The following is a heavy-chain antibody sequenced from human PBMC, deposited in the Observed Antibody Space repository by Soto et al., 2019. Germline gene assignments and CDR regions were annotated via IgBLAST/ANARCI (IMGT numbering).Heavy chain of an antibody. CDR1: GYSITAVGYY. CDR3: ARMDSSGSGWFNP. J-gene: IGHJ5*02. CDR2: FYSSGSI. D-gene: IGHD3-22*01. V-gene: IGHV4-31*03. Sequence: SETLSLTCFVSGYSITAVGYYWIWIRHHPGKGLEWIGSFYSSGSIIYNPSLRSRVSISGDTSSNQFSMSLTSVTAADTARYYWARMDSSGSGWFNPTGKRTLVTVPS.